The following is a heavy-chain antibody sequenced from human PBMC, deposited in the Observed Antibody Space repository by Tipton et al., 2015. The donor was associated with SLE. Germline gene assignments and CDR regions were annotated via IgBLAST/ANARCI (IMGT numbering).Heavy chain of an antibody. CDR2: IYASGST. CDR3: ARGALGSPYYMDV. J-gene: IGHJ6*03. V-gene: IGHV4-61*09. Sequence: TLSLTCTVSGGSISSGSYYWSWIRQPAGKGLEWIGHIYASGSTNYNPSLKSRVTISVDTSKNQFSLKLSSVTAADTAIYYCARGALGSPYYMDVWGQGTTVTVSS. D-gene: IGHD6-25*01. CDR1: GGSISSGSYY.